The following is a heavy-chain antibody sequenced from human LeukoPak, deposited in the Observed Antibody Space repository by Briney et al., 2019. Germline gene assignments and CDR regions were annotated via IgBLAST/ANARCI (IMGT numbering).Heavy chain of an antibody. CDR2: INLVGRDK. J-gene: IGHJ6*04. Sequence: GGALRLSRAASRFTFTTYLMTGVRQAPGRGVEGVAYINLVGRDKYYVDSVKGRFTISRDNARKSVYLQMNSLRAEDTAVYYWAELGIIMIGGVWGKGTPVTISS. CDR1: RFTFTTYL. V-gene: IGHV3-7*01. D-gene: IGHD3-10*02. CDR3: AELGIIMIGGV.